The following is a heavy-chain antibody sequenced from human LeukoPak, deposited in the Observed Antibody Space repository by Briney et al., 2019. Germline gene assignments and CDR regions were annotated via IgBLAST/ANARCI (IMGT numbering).Heavy chain of an antibody. CDR2: ISPGDSDT. D-gene: IGHD3-3*02. J-gene: IGHJ6*02. CDR3: ARLGPHISMTVVPKKLYGMDV. Sequence: GASLQISCKGSGYAFTTYWIAWVRQMPGKGLEWMGIISPGDSDTRYSPSFQGQVTISADKSISTAYLQWSSLKASDTAVYYCARLGPHISMTVVPKKLYGMDVWGQGTTVTVSS. CDR1: GYAFTTYW. V-gene: IGHV5-51*01.